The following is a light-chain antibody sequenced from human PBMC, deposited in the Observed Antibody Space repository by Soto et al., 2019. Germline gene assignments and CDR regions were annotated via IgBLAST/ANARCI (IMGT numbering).Light chain of an antibody. CDR2: EVT. CDR1: SSDVGAYNY. J-gene: IGLJ1*01. Sequence: QSVLTQPASVSGSPGQSITISCTGTSSDVGAYNYVSWYQHHPGKVPKLLIYEVTSRPSGVSDRFSGSKSGNTASLTISGIKAEDEADYYCSSKRDSSTLFVFGTG. CDR3: SSKRDSSTLFV. V-gene: IGLV2-14*01.